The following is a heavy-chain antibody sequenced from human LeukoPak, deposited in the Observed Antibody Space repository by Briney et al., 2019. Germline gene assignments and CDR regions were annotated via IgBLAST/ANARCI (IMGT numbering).Heavy chain of an antibody. CDR1: GGSISSSSYY. D-gene: IGHD5-24*01. CDR3: ARLQSPRAYALDV. Sequence: SETLSLTCTVSGGSISSSSYYWGWIRQPPGKGLGWIGYIYYSGSNNYNPSLKSRVNISVDTSKNQFSLKLSSVTAADTAVYYCARLQSPRAYALDVWGQGTTVTVSS. J-gene: IGHJ6*02. V-gene: IGHV4-61*05. CDR2: IYYSGSN.